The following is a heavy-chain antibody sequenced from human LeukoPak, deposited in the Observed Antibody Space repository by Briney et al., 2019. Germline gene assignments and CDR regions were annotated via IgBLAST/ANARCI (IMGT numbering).Heavy chain of an antibody. CDR2: ISSSSSYI. D-gene: IGHD4-11*01. CDR3: ARVRLAYNWFDP. Sequence: PGGSLRLSCAASGFTFSSYSMNWVRQAPGKGLEWVSSISSSSSYIYYADSVKGQFTISRDNAKNSLYLQMNSLRAEDTAVYYCARVRLAYNWFDPWGQGTLVTVSS. J-gene: IGHJ5*02. V-gene: IGHV3-21*01. CDR1: GFTFSSYS.